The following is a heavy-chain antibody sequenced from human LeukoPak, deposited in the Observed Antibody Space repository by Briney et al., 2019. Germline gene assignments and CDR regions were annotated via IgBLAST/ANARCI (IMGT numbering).Heavy chain of an antibody. D-gene: IGHD2-15*01. CDR2: ISYDGSNK. V-gene: IGHV3-30*18. CDR1: GFTFRSYG. CDR3: AKACSGGYWAFDY. Sequence: GGSLRLSCAASGFTFRSYGMHWVRHAPGKGLEWGAVISYDGSNKYYADSGKGRFTISRDNSKNTMYLQMNSLRAEDTAVYSCAKACSGGYWAFDYWGQGTLVTVSS. J-gene: IGHJ4*02.